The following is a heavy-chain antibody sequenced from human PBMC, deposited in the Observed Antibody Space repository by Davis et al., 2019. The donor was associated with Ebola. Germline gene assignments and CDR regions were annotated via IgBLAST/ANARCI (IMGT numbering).Heavy chain of an antibody. CDR3: AKEELKVFDY. V-gene: IGHV3-48*01. CDR2: ISSSSSTL. D-gene: IGHD3-10*01. CDR1: GFTFSRYS. Sequence: GESLKISCAASGFTFSRYSMNWVRQAPGKGLEWVSYISSSSSTLYYADSVKGRFTISRDNSKNTLILQMNSLRAEDTAIYYCAKEELKVFDYWGQGTLVTVSS. J-gene: IGHJ4*02.